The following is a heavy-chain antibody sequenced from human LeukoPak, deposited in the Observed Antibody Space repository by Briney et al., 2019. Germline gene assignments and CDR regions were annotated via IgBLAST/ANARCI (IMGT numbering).Heavy chain of an antibody. J-gene: IGHJ5*02. CDR1: GGSISSYY. Sequence: SETLSLTCTVSGGSISSYYWSWIRQPAGKGLEWIGRIYTSGSTNYNPSLKSRVTMSVDTSKNQFSLQLNSVTPEDTAVYYCARTGRYFDWSGDWFDPWGQGTLVTVSS. V-gene: IGHV4-4*07. D-gene: IGHD3-9*01. CDR3: ARTGRYFDWSGDWFDP. CDR2: IYTSGST.